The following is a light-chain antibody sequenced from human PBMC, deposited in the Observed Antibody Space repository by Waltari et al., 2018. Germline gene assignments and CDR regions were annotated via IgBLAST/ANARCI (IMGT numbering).Light chain of an antibody. CDR3: SSYTSRHTML. CDR1: SSDVGRYNW. CDR2: DVS. V-gene: IGLV2-14*01. Sequence: QSALTQPASVSGSPGQSIAISCTGTSSDVGRYNWFPWYQQNPGKAPKVLIFDVSNRPSGVSNRFSGSKSGNTASLTISGLQAEDEADYYCSSYTSRHTMLFGGGTKLTVL. J-gene: IGLJ2*01.